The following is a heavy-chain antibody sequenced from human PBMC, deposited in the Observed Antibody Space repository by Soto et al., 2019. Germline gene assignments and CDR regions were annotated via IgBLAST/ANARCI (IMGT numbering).Heavy chain of an antibody. CDR1: GGSISSGGYY. CDR3: ARDTAQYHLFDY. J-gene: IGHJ4*02. Sequence: ASETLSLTCTVSGGSISSGGYYWSWIRQHPGKGLEWIGCIYYSGSTYYNPSLKSRVTISVDTSKNQFSLKLSSVTAADTAVYYCARDTAQYHLFDYWGQGTLVTVSS. D-gene: IGHD2-2*01. CDR2: IYYSGST. V-gene: IGHV4-31*03.